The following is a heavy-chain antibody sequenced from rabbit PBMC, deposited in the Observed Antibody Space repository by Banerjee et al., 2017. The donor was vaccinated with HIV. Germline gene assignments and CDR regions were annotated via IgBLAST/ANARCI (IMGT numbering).Heavy chain of an antibody. CDR1: GIDFIAYYY. J-gene: IGHJ4*01. CDR2: IYTGTGDT. V-gene: IGHV1S40*01. D-gene: IGHD6-1*01. Sequence: QSLEESGGDLVKPGGTLTLTCKASGIDFIAYYYMCWVRQSPGKGPEWIACIYTGTGDTYYATWAEGRFTISKTSSTTVALQMTSLTAADTATYFCARDGGYADYGYALNLWGQGTLVTVS. CDR3: ARDGGYADYGYALNL.